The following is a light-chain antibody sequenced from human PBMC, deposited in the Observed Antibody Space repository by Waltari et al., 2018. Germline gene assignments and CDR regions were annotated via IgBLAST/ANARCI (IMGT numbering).Light chain of an antibody. CDR2: YND. V-gene: IGLV1-44*01. CDR1: SSNIGSNT. CDR3: AAWDDSLSGVL. Sequence: QSVLTQPPSASGTPGQRVTISCSGSSSNIGSNTVNWYQQLPRTATKLLIYYNDKGPSGVPDRFSGSKSGTSASLAISGLQSEDEADYYCAAWDDSLSGVLFGGGTKLTVL. J-gene: IGLJ2*01.